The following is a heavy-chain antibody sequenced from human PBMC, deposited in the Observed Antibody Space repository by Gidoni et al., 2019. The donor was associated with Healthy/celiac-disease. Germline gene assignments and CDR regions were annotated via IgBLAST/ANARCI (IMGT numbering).Heavy chain of an antibody. D-gene: IGHD6-19*01. J-gene: IGHJ4*02. CDR1: GFTFSSYA. CDR3: AKVPAPSSGWYYFDY. V-gene: IGHV3-23*01. Sequence: EVQLLESGGGLVQPGGSLRLYCAASGFTFSSYAMSWVRQAPGKGLEWVSAISGSGGSTYYADSVKGRFTISRDNSKNTLYLQMNSLRAEDTAVYYCAKVPAPSSGWYYFDYWGQGTLVTVSS. CDR2: ISGSGGST.